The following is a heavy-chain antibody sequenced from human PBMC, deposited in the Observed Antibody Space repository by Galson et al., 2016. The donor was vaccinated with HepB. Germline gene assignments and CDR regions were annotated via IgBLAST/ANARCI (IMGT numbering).Heavy chain of an antibody. D-gene: IGHD3-22*01. CDR1: GYTFTSYA. V-gene: IGHV1-3*01. CDR3: ARGQSSGYYYDAFDI. J-gene: IGHJ3*02. CDR2: INAGNGNT. Sequence: SVKVSCKASGYTFTSYAIHWVRQAPGQRLEWMGWINAGNGNTKYSQKFQGRVTITRDTSASTAYMQLSSLRSEDTAVFYCARGQSSGYYYDAFDIWGQGTRVTVSS.